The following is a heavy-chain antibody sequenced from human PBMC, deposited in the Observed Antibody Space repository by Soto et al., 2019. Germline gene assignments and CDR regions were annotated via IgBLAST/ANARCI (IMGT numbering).Heavy chain of an antibody. CDR1: GFTFSSYG. J-gene: IGHJ4*02. CDR2: IWYDGSNK. Sequence: QVQLVESGGGVVQPGRSLRLSCAASGFTFSSYGMHWVRQAPGKGLEWVAVIWYDGSNKYYADSVKGRFTISRDNSKNTLYLQMNSLRAEDTAVYYCAREKSSGWYRDFDYWGQVTLVTVSS. CDR3: AREKSSGWYRDFDY. D-gene: IGHD6-19*01. V-gene: IGHV3-33*01.